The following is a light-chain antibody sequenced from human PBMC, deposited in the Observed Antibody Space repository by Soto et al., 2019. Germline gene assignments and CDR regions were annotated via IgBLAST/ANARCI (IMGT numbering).Light chain of an antibody. J-gene: IGKJ4*02. Sequence: EIVLTQSPATLSLSPGERATLSCRASQSVSSYLAWYQQKPGQAPRLLIYDASNRATGIPARFSGSGSGTDFTLTISSREPEGFAVYYWQQRSNWPGFGGGTKVEIK. CDR3: QQRSNWPG. CDR1: QSVSSY. V-gene: IGKV3-11*01. CDR2: DAS.